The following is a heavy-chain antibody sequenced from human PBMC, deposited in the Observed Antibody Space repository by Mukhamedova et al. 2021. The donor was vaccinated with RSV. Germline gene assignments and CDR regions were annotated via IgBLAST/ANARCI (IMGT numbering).Heavy chain of an antibody. J-gene: IGHJ6*02. CDR3: ARGNVNNRRGMDV. D-gene: IGHD1-14*01. CDR2: INPNSGGT. V-gene: IGHV1-2*02. Sequence: EYMGWINPNSGGTNYAQKFQGRVTMTRDTSISTAYMELSRLRSDDTAVYYCARGNVNNRRGMDVWGQGTTVTVSS.